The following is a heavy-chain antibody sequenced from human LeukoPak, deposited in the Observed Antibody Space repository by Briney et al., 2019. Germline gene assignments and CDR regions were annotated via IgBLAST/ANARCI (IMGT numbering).Heavy chain of an antibody. CDR3: ARGGELLNY. CDR2: IYTSGST. CDR1: GGSVSSGDYY. D-gene: IGHD1-7*01. J-gene: IGHJ4*02. V-gene: IGHV4-61*02. Sequence: SETLSLTCTVSGGSVSSGDYYWTWIRQPTGKGLEWIGRIYTSGSTSYSPSLKSRVTISLDTSKNQFSLRLSSVTAADTAVYYCARGGELLNYLGQGTLVTVSS.